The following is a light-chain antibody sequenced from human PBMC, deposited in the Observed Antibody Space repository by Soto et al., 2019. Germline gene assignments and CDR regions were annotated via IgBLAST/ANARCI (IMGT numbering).Light chain of an antibody. CDR2: AAS. CDR3: QQPKSYPLT. Sequence: DIQMTQSPSTVSAYVGDSVTITCRASQSITTWLAWYQQRPGKTPKVLIYAASTLQSGVPSRFSGSGSGTDFTLTISSLQPEDFATYYCQQPKSYPLTFGGGTKVDIK. J-gene: IGKJ4*01. V-gene: IGKV1-5*01. CDR1: QSITTW.